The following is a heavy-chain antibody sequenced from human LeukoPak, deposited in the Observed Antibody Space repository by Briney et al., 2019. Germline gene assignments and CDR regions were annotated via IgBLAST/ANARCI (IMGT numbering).Heavy chain of an antibody. Sequence: SETLSLTCTVSGGSISSYYWSWLRQPAGKGLEWIGRIYTSGSTNYNPSLKSRATMSVDTSKNQFSLKLSSVTAADTAVYYCAREIAVAGPDPLSYFDYWGQGTLVTVSS. CDR2: IYTSGST. CDR3: AREIAVAGPDPLSYFDY. J-gene: IGHJ4*02. V-gene: IGHV4-4*07. D-gene: IGHD6-19*01. CDR1: GGSISSYY.